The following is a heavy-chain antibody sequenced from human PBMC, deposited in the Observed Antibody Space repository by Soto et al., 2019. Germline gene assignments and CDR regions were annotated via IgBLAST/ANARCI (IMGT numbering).Heavy chain of an antibody. D-gene: IGHD2-15*01. Sequence: SETLSLTCTVSGASFSSDSYYWSWIRQHPGKGLEWIGYIYYSGSTYYNPSLQSRVTISVDTSKNQFSLKLSSVTAADTAVYYCARSFGYCSDGNCYADYYYYAMDVWGQGTTVTVSS. CDR2: IYYSGST. CDR1: GASFSSDSYY. CDR3: ARSFGYCSDGNCYADYYYYAMDV. J-gene: IGHJ6*02. V-gene: IGHV4-31*03.